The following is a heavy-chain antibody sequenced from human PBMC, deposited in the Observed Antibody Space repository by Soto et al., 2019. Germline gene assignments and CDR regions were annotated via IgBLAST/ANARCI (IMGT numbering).Heavy chain of an antibody. CDR1: GGSISSGGYS. CDR2: IYSGGST. J-gene: IGHJ4*02. Sequence: ETLSLTCAVSGGSISSGGYSWSWIRQAPGKGLEWVSVIYSGGSTYYADSVKGRFTISRDNSKNTLYLQMNSLRAEDTAVYYCARHITMDPLLVYWGQGTLVTVSS. D-gene: IGHD3-10*01. CDR3: ARHITMDPLLVY. V-gene: IGHV3-53*01.